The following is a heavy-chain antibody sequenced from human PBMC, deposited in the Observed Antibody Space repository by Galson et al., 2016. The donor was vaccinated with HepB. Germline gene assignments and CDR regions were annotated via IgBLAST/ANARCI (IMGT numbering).Heavy chain of an antibody. D-gene: IGHD6-6*01. CDR1: GFIFSSYA. V-gene: IGHV3-23*01. J-gene: IGHJ6*02. Sequence: SLRLSCAASGFIFSSYALRWGRQAPGKGREWVSAISGRGDSTHDADSVKGRFTISRDNSKNTLYLQMNSLRAEDTAVYDCAKGVRPHSISSFGMDVWGQGTTVTVSS. CDR2: ISGRGDST. CDR3: AKGVRPHSISSFGMDV.